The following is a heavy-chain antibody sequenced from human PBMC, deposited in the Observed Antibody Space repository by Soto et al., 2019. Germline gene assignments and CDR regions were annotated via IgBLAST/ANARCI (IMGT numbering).Heavy chain of an antibody. V-gene: IGHV2-5*02. J-gene: IGHJ4*02. Sequence: QITLKESGPTLVKPTQTLTLTCTFSGFSLFSSGVGVGWIRQPPGKALEWLAFIYRDDDERYSPSLKSRLTITKDTSKNQVVLTMTTMDPVDTATYYCARINYDLDYWGQGTLVTVSS. CDR2: IYRDDDE. D-gene: IGHD1-7*01. CDR3: ARINYDLDY. CDR1: GFSLFSSGVG.